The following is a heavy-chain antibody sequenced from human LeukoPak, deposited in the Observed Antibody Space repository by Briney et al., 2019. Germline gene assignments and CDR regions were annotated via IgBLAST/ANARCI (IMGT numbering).Heavy chain of an antibody. CDR3: ARARFYFDY. V-gene: IGHV3-7*01. Sequence: GGSLRLSCAASGFTFSSYWMSWVRQAPGKGLEWVANIKPGGSEKYYVDSVKGRFTISRDNAKNSLYLQMNSLSAEDTAVYYCARARFYFDYWGQGTLVTVSS. CDR1: GFTFSSYW. J-gene: IGHJ4*02. CDR2: IKPGGSEK.